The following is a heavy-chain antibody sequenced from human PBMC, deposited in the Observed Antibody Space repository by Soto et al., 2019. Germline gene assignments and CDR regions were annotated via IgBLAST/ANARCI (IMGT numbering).Heavy chain of an antibody. CDR2: IYWDDDK. V-gene: IGHV2-5*02. CDR1: AFSLSTGGVG. J-gene: IGHJ6*02. D-gene: IGHD2-21*02. CDR3: IQSRCGGDCLQSYASYYYYGMDV. Sequence: QITLKESGPTLVKPTQTLTLTCTFSAFSLSTGGVGVGWIRQPPGKALEWLALIYWDDDKRYSPSLRSRLTITKDKPKNPVVLTMTHMDPVDTAPYYCIQSRCGGDCLQSYASYYYYGMDVWGQGTTVTVSS.